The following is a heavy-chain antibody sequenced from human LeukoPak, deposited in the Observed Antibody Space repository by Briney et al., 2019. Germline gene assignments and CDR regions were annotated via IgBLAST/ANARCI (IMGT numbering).Heavy chain of an antibody. D-gene: IGHD5-24*01. CDR1: GYPFTTWE. CDR2: VHPNGGNT. CDR3: ARGRGRWLQFYYFDY. Sequence: ASVKVSCKTSGYPFTTWEINWVRQAAGQGLEWMGWVHPNGGNTAYAQKFQGRVTMTRNTSISTAYMELSSLRSEDTAVYYCARGRGRWLQFYYFDYWGQGTLVTVSS. J-gene: IGHJ4*02. V-gene: IGHV1-8*01.